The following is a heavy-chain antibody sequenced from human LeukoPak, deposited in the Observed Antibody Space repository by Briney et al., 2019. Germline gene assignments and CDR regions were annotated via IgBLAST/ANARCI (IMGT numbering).Heavy chain of an antibody. D-gene: IGHD3-16*01. CDR2: IPHDGSRQ. J-gene: IGHJ4*02. CDR3: AKDWGSYFHSGSSYFDH. Sequence: GQSLRLSCGASGFSFSTYGVHWVRQAPGKGLEWVSVIPHDGSRQYYADSVKGRFTISRDNSKNTLYLQMNSLRPEDTAVYYCAKDWGSYFHSGSSYFDHWGQGALVTVSS. CDR1: GFSFSTYG. V-gene: IGHV3-30*18.